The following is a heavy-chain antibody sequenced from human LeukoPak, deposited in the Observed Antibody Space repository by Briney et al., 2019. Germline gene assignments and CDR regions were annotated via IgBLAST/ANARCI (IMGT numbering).Heavy chain of an antibody. CDR3: VRGSGWFFGL. CDR2: IKEDGRDI. J-gene: IGHJ4*02. CDR1: QFSISYDW. D-gene: IGHD6-19*01. Sequence: GGSLRLSCAASQFSISYDWMHWVRQAPGKGLEWVASIKEDGRDIHYLDSVKGRFSISRGNAKNSLYLEMNTLRAEDTAVYYCVRGSGWFFGLWGQGSLVTVSS. V-gene: IGHV3-7*01.